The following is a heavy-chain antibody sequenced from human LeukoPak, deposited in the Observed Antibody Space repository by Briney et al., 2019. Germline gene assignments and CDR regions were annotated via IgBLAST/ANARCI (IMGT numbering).Heavy chain of an antibody. CDR2: ISYDGSNK. V-gene: IGHV3-30-3*01. D-gene: IGHD1-1*01. Sequence: GGSLRLSCAASGFTFSSYATHWVRQAPGKGLEWVAVISYDGSNKYYADSVKGRFTISRDNSKNTLYLQMNSLRAEDTAVYYCAREDNFYGPFDYWGQGTLVTVSS. CDR3: AREDNFYGPFDY. J-gene: IGHJ4*02. CDR1: GFTFSSYA.